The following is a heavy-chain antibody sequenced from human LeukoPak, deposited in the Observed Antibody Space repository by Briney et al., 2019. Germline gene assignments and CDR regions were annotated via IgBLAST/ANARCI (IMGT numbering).Heavy chain of an antibody. D-gene: IGHD2-15*01. CDR1: GFTFSSYS. V-gene: IGHV3-7*03. J-gene: IGHJ6*04. CDR2: IKQDGSET. Sequence: GGSLRLSCGASGFTFSSYSMSWVRQPPGKGLEWVANIKQDGSETYYVDSVKGRFTIYRDSSKNLLFLQMNRLRAEDTAVYYCARVSGHCDGGSCFPRDVWGKGSTVTVSS. CDR3: ARVSGHCDGGSCFPRDV.